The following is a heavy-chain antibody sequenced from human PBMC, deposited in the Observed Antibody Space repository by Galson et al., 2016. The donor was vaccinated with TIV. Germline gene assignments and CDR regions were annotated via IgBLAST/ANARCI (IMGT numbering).Heavy chain of an antibody. Sequence: SVKVSCKASGYTFTGYYIHWVRQAPGQGLEWMGWINPDSGDTNYAQKSQGRVTMTADTSTRTAYMEINSLRSEDAAMYFCARDTRAGYSSGWPPFDFWGQGTLVTVSS. J-gene: IGHJ4*02. V-gene: IGHV1-2*02. D-gene: IGHD6-25*01. CDR1: GYTFTGYY. CDR3: ARDTRAGYSSGWPPFDF. CDR2: INPDSGDT.